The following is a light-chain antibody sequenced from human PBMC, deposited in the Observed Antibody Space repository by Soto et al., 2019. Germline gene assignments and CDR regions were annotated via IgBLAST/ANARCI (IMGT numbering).Light chain of an antibody. CDR2: GAS. CDR1: QSVSSSY. V-gene: IGKV3-20*01. CDR3: QQYGGSPPT. Sequence: EIVLTQSPGTLSLSPGERATLSCRASQSVSSSYLAWYQQKPGQAPRLLICGASTRATGIPDRFSGSGSGTDFTLTITRLEPEDFAVYYCQQYGGSPPTFGQGTKV. J-gene: IGKJ1*01.